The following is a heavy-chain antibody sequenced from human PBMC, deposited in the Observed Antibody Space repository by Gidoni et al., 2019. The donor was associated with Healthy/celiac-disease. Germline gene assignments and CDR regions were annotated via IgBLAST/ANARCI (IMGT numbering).Heavy chain of an antibody. CDR2: LYYSAST. V-gene: IGHV4-39*01. CDR3: ASQANLKPEWLSGESFDY. D-gene: IGHD3-3*01. J-gene: IGHJ4*02. CDR1: GGSNSSSSYY. Sequence: QLQLQEAGPGLAKPSETLSLTCTVSGGSNSSSSYYWGWSRQPPGKGLEWIGSLYYSASTYAIPSLKSRVAISVDPSKNQFSLKLSSVTAADTAVYYCASQANLKPEWLSGESFDYWGQGTLVTVSS.